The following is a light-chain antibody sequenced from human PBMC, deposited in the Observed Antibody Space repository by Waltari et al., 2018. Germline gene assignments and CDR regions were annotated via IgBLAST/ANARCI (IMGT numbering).Light chain of an antibody. CDR1: QGISTD. Sequence: DIQMTQSPSSLSASVGDRVTITCRASQGISTDLSWYQQKAGKAPKRLIYAASSLDSGVPSRFSGSGAGTEFTLTISSLQPEDFGTYYCLHYSTKWTFGQGTKVEIK. CDR2: AAS. J-gene: IGKJ1*01. CDR3: LHYSTKWT. V-gene: IGKV1-17*01.